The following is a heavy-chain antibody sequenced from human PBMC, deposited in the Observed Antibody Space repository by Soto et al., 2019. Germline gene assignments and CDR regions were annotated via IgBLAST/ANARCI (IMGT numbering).Heavy chain of an antibody. CDR1: GGTFSFYS. Sequence: QVHLVQSGAEVKRPGSSVKVSCKASGGTFSFYSIGWVRQAPGQGLEWMGRIISAFASANSAQKFRGRVWMTADESTGTAYMEVNSLTSEDTGGYYFVVYCNGGTCSEAPYGLGVWGGGTAVVVSS. J-gene: IGHJ6*04. CDR3: VVYCNGGTCSEAPYGLGV. CDR2: IISAFASA. D-gene: IGHD2-15*01. V-gene: IGHV1-69*18.